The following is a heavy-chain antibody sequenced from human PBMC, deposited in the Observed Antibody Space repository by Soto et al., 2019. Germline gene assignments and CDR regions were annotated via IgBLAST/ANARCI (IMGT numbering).Heavy chain of an antibody. D-gene: IGHD6-13*01. V-gene: IGHV4-39*01. CDR3: ASGIAAAGPYYYYYYGMDV. CDR1: GGSISSSSYC. J-gene: IGHJ6*02. CDR2: IYYSGST. Sequence: SQTLSHTSTVAGGSISSSSYCWVWIRQPPGKGLEWIGSIYYSGSTYYNPSLKSRVTISVDTSKNQFSLKLSSVTAADTAVYYCASGIAAAGPYYYYYYGMDVWGQGTTVTVSS.